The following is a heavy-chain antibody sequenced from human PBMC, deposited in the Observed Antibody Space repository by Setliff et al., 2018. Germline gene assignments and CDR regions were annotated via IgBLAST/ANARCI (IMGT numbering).Heavy chain of an antibody. CDR1: GYSFTTYG. CDR2: INPKTGGT. D-gene: IGHD3-16*01. Sequence: ASVKVSCKASGYSFTTYGMNWVPQAPGQGLEWMGWINPKTGGTNLAQKFQGWVSMTRDTSITTAYMELSRLTSDDMAVYFCARSDHLVVDGFDVWGQGTMVTVSS. J-gene: IGHJ3*01. V-gene: IGHV1-2*04. CDR3: ARSDHLVVDGFDV.